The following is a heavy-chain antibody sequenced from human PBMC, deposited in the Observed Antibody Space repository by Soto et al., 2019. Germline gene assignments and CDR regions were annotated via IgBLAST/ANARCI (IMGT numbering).Heavy chain of an antibody. CDR3: VVGNSLSFDC. Sequence: EVQLVESGGGLVQLGGSLRISCAASGFTFSSYWMHWVRQAPGKGLVWVSRINSDGSSTSYADSVKGRFTISRDNAKNTLYLQMNSLRAEDTAVYYCVVGNSLSFDCWGQGTLVTVSS. D-gene: IGHD5-12*01. J-gene: IGHJ4*02. CDR2: INSDGSST. CDR1: GFTFSSYW. V-gene: IGHV3-74*01.